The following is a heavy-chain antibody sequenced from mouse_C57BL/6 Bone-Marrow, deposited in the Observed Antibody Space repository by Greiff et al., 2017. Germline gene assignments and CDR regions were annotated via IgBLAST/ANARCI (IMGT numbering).Heavy chain of an antibody. CDR3: ARDAAAWFAY. CDR2: ISSGSSTI. V-gene: IGHV5-17*01. CDR1: GFTFSDYG. Sequence: EVMLVESGGGLVQPGGSLKLSCAASGFTFSDYGMHWVRQAPEKGLEWVAYISSGSSTIYYADTVKGRFTISRDNAKNTLFLQMTSLRSEDTAMYYCARDAAAWFAYWGQGTLVTVSA. J-gene: IGHJ3*01.